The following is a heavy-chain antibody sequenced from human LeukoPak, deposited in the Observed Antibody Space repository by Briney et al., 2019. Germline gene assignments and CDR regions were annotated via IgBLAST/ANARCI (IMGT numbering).Heavy chain of an antibody. CDR1: GFTFSSYG. D-gene: IGHD2-2*01. Sequence: GRSLRLSCAASGFTFSSYGMPWVRQAPGKGLEWVAFISYDGSNKYYADSVKGRFTISRDNSKNTLYLQMNSLRAEDTAVYYCAKDEGFPPYQLLWEYYYYGMDVWGQGTTVTVSS. CDR3: AKDEGFPPYQLLWEYYYYGMDV. J-gene: IGHJ6*02. V-gene: IGHV3-30*18. CDR2: ISYDGSNK.